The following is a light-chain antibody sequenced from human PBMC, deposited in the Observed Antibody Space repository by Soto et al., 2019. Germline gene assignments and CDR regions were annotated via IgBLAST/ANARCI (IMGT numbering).Light chain of an antibody. J-gene: IGLJ1*01. CDR3: SAFTGTTYV. Sequence: QSVLTQPASVSGSPGQSITISCTGTSSDVGGNKYVSWYQHYPGKAPKLMICDVSNRPSGVSNRFSGSKSGNTASLTISGPQAEDEADYYCSAFTGTTYVFGTGPKVTVL. CDR2: DVS. V-gene: IGLV2-14*03. CDR1: SSDVGGNKY.